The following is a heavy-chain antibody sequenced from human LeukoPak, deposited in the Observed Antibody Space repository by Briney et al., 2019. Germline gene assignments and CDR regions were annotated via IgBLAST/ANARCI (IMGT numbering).Heavy chain of an antibody. V-gene: IGHV3-21*01. CDR2: ISSSSSYI. CDR1: GLTFSSYA. J-gene: IGHJ6*02. CDR3: ARDRITIFGVVISPRKNYGMDV. D-gene: IGHD3-3*01. Sequence: GGSLRLSCAVSGLTFSSYAMSWARQAPGKGLEWVSSISSSSSYIYYADSVKGRFTISRDNAKNSLYLQMNSLRAEDTAVYYCARDRITIFGVVISPRKNYGMDVWGQGTTVTVSS.